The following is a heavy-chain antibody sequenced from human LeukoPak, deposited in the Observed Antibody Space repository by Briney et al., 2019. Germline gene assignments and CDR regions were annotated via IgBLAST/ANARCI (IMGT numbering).Heavy chain of an antibody. D-gene: IGHD4-17*01. CDR1: GDSINNYY. Sequence: SETLSLTCTVSGDSINNYYWTWIRQPAGEGLEWIGRIYSSGGTNYNPSLQSRVTMSVDTSKNHFSLKLNSVTAADTAVYYCARGTRVIAGTYYIDYWGQGTLVTVYS. V-gene: IGHV4-4*07. CDR2: IYSSGGT. J-gene: IGHJ4*02. CDR3: ARGTRVIAGTYYIDY.